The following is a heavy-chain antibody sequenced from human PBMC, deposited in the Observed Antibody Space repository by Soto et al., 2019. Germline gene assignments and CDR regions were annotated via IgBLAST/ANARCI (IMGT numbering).Heavy chain of an antibody. Sequence: QVQLVESGGGVVQPGRSLRLSCAASGFTFSSYAMHWVRQAPGKGLEWVAVISYDGSNKYYADSVKGRFTISRDNSKNTLYLQMNSLRAEDTAVYYCASGTSSPEDYYYYGMDVWGQGTTVTVSS. J-gene: IGHJ6*02. D-gene: IGHD6-13*01. V-gene: IGHV3-30-3*01. CDR1: GFTFSSYA. CDR3: ASGTSSPEDYYYYGMDV. CDR2: ISYDGSNK.